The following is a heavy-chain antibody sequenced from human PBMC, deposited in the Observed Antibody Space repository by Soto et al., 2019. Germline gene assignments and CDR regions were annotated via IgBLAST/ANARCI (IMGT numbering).Heavy chain of an antibody. V-gene: IGHV4-31*03. Sequence: QVQLQESGPGLVKPSQTLSLTYTVSGGSISSGDYYWSWIRQHPGKGLEWMGYIYYSGSTYYNPSLKSRVTISVDTSKNQFSLKLSSVTAADTAVYYCARWWSGSRQGFDPWGQGTLVTVSS. D-gene: IGHD3-3*01. J-gene: IGHJ5*02. CDR2: IYYSGST. CDR1: GGSISSGDYY. CDR3: ARWWSGSRQGFDP.